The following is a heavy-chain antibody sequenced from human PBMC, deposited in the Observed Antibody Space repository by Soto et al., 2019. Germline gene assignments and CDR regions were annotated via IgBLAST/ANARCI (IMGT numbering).Heavy chain of an antibody. J-gene: IGHJ6*02. Sequence: ASVKVSCKASGYTFTSYGISWVRQAPGQGLEWMGWISAYNGNTNYAQKLQGRVTMTTDTSTSTAYMELRSLRSDDMAVYYCASYTIFGVVGPGGMDVWGQGTTVTVSS. V-gene: IGHV1-18*03. CDR1: GYTFTSYG. D-gene: IGHD3-3*01. CDR3: ASYTIFGVVGPGGMDV. CDR2: ISAYNGNT.